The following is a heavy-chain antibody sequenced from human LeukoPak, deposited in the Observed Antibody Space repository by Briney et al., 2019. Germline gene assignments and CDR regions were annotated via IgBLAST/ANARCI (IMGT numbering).Heavy chain of an antibody. CDR3: AGSDTTGYIPREWDYWYFDL. D-gene: IGHD1-1*01. CDR2: IISNSRYI. J-gene: IGHJ2*01. CDR1: GFTFSTYS. Sequence: PGGSLRLSCAASGFTFSTYSMNWVRQAPGKGLEWVSSIISNSRYIYDADSMRGRFTISRDNAKNSLYLQMNSLRAEDTAVYYCAGSDTTGYIPREWDYWYFDLWGRGTLVTVSS. V-gene: IGHV3-21*06.